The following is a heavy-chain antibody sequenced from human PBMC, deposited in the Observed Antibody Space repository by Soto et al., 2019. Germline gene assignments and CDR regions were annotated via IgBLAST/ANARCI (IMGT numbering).Heavy chain of an antibody. CDR3: AKQFSSSTWYPFDH. CDR2: MSAGVIDT. D-gene: IGHD6-13*01. CDR1: GFTYNIYA. V-gene: IGHV3-23*01. J-gene: IGHJ4*02. Sequence: EVQLLESGEALVQPGGSLRLSCAASGFTYNIYAMSWVRQAPGKGLAWVSGMSAGVIDTYYADPVKGRFTVSRDDSKNTLYLPMNSLRADDTAVYYCAKQFSSSTWYPFDHWGRGTLVTVSS.